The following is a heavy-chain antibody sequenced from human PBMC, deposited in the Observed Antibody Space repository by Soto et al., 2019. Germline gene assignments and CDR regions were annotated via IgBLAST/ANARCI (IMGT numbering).Heavy chain of an antibody. J-gene: IGHJ6*02. CDR2: INPSGGST. V-gene: IGHV1-46*03. CDR3: ATRTSGYSYGYNYYGMDV. D-gene: IGHD5-18*01. Sequence: ASVKVSCKASGGTFSSYAISWVRQAPGQGLEWMGIINPSGGSTSYAQKFQGRVTMTRDTSTSTVYMELSSLRSEDTAVYYCATRTSGYSYGYNYYGMDVWGQGTTVTVSS. CDR1: GGTFSSYA.